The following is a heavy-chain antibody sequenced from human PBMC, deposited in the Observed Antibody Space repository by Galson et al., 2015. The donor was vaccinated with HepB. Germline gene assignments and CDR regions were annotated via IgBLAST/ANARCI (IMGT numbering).Heavy chain of an antibody. J-gene: IGHJ5*02. CDR1: GGSISSGGYY. D-gene: IGHD3-10*01. Sequence: TLSLTCTVSGGSISSGGYYWSWIRQHPGKGLEWIGYIYYSGSTYYNPSLKSRVNISADRVKNQFSLKLSSVTAADTAVYYWARATSGLWFGEPQYTWFDPWGQGTLVTVSS. CDR2: IYYSGST. CDR3: ARATSGLWFGEPQYTWFDP. V-gene: IGHV4-31*03.